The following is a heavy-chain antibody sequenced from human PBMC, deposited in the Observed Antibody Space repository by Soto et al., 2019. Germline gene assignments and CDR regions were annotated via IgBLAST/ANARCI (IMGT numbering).Heavy chain of an antibody. CDR2: INQDGSEK. V-gene: IGHV3-7*03. J-gene: IGHJ4*02. CDR3: AVGAR. Sequence: EVHLVESGGGLVQPGGALRLSCAASGFTFSREWMSWVRQAPGKGLEWVAYINQDGSEKDYVDSVEGRFTISRDNGKNSLNLQMNSLRAEDTAVYFCAVGARWGQGTQVTVSS. CDR1: GFTFSREW.